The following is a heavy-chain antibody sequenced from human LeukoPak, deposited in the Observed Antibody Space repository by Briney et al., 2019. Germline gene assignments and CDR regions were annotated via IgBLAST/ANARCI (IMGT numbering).Heavy chain of an antibody. D-gene: IGHD6-25*01. CDR2: ISGSGGST. V-gene: IGHV3-23*01. CDR3: AKDRDTVTAKGFDY. CDR1: GFTFSSYA. J-gene: IGHJ4*02. Sequence: GGFLRLSCAASGFTFSSYAMSWVRQAPGKGLEWVSAISGSGGSTYFADSVMGRFTISRDNSKNLLYLQLNSLRVEDTAVYYCAKDRDTVTAKGFDYWGQGTLVTVSS.